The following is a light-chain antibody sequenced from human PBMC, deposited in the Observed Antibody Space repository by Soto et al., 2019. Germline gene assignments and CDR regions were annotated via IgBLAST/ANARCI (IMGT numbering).Light chain of an antibody. J-gene: IGLJ1*01. Sequence: LTQPASVSGSPGQSITISCTGTSSDIGHYDYVSWYQQHPGKAPKLMIYDVTNRPSGVSNRFSGSKSGNTASLTISGLQAEDEADYYCSSYASSSTRVFGTGTKVTVL. CDR3: SSYASSSTRV. CDR1: SSDIGHYDY. CDR2: DVT. V-gene: IGLV2-14*03.